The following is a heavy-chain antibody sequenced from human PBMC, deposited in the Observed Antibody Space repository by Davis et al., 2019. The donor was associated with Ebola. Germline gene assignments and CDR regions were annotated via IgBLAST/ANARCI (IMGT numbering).Heavy chain of an antibody. V-gene: IGHV1-46*01. J-gene: IGHJ6*02. CDR3: ARVNYGGNSAYYYYYGMDV. D-gene: IGHD4-23*01. CDR1: GYTFTSYY. Sequence: AASVKVSCKASGYTFTSYYMHWVRQAPGQGLEWMGIINPSGGSTSYAQKFQGRVTMTTDTSTSTAYMELRSLRSDDTAVYYCARVNYGGNSAYYYYYGMDVWGQGTTVTVSS. CDR2: INPSGGST.